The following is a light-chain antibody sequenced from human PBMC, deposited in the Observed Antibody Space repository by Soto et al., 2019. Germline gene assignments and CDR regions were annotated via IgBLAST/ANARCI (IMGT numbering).Light chain of an antibody. J-gene: IGLJ2*01. Sequence: QSALTQPASVSESPGQSITISCTGTSSDVGGYNYVSWYQQNPGKAPKLMIYEVSSRPSEVSNRFSGSKSGNTAALTISGLQAEDEADYYCSSYTSRSTWVFGGGTKLTVL. CDR2: EVS. V-gene: IGLV2-14*01. CDR3: SSYTSRSTWV. CDR1: SSDVGGYNY.